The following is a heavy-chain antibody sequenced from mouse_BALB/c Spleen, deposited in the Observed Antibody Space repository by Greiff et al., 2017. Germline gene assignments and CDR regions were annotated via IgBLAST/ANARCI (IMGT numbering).Heavy chain of an antibody. Sequence: EVQVVESGGGLVQPGGSMKLSCVASGFTFSNYWMNWVRQSPEKGLEWVAEIRLKSNNYATHYAESVKGRFTISRDDSKSSVYLQMNNLRAEDTGIYYCTRYHYYAMDYWGQGTSVTVSS. V-gene: IGHV6-6*02. J-gene: IGHJ4*01. CDR3: TRYHYYAMDY. CDR2: IRLKSNNYAT. CDR1: GFTFSNYW.